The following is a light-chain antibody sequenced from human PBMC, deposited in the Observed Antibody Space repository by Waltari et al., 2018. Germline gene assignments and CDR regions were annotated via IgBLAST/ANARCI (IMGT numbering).Light chain of an antibody. CDR2: DAS. V-gene: IGKV3-20*01. CDR1: QSVGRT. CDR3: QKYGTRPAT. Sequence: EIVLTQSPASLSLSPGDRATLSCRASQSVGRTLAWYQQRPGQPPRLLIYDASSRATGIPARFSGSGAGTDCSFTISRLEPEDFAVYYCQKYGTRPATFGQGTKVEVK. J-gene: IGKJ1*01.